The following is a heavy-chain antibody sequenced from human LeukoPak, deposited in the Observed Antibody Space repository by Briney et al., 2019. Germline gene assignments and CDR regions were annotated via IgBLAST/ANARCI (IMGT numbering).Heavy chain of an antibody. CDR2: ISSSSTYI. J-gene: IGHJ4*02. D-gene: IGHD2-2*02. V-gene: IGHV3-21*04. CDR1: GFTFSSYS. Sequence: GGSLRLSCAASGFTFSSYSMNWVRQAPGKGLEWVSSISSSSTYIYYADSVKGRITISRDNAKKSVFLQMNSLRAEDTAIYYCARSGGWYCSSTSCYTSFGYWGQGTLVTVSS. CDR3: ARSGGWYCSSTSCYTSFGY.